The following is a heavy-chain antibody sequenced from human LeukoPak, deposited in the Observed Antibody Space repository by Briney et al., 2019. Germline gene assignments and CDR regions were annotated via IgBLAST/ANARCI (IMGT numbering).Heavy chain of an antibody. J-gene: IGHJ4*02. CDR2: IYTSGST. V-gene: IGHV4-4*07. CDR1: GGSISSYY. CDR3: ARDTYSSGWYQGPLVYYFDY. Sequence: SETLSLTCTVSGGSISSYYWSWIRQPAGKGLEWIGRIYTSGSTNYNPSLKSRVTMSVDTSKNQFSLKLSSVTAADTAVYYCARDTYSSGWYQGPLVYYFDYWGQGTLVTVSS. D-gene: IGHD6-19*01.